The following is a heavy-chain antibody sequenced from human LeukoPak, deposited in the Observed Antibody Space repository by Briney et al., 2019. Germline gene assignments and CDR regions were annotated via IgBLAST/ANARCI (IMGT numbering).Heavy chain of an antibody. Sequence: SETLSLTCAVYGGSFSGYYWSWIRQPPGKGLEWIGEINHSGSTNYNPSLKSRVTISVDTSKNQFSLKLSSVTAADTAVYYCARRRSGRGYSYATHFDYWGQGTLVTASS. D-gene: IGHD5-18*01. V-gene: IGHV4-34*01. CDR2: INHSGST. CDR1: GGSFSGYY. CDR3: ARRRSGRGYSYATHFDY. J-gene: IGHJ4*02.